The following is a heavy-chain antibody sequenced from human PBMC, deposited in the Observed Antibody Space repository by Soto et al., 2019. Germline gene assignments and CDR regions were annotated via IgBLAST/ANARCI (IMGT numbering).Heavy chain of an antibody. CDR3: ARGRQVWVY. Sequence: QVQLQQWGAGLLKPSETLSLTCAVYGGSFSGYYWSWIRQPPGKGLEWIGEINHSGSTNYNPSLKRRVAISVDTSKIQFSLKLSSVTAADTAVYYWARGRQVWVYWGQGTLVTVSS. CDR2: INHSGST. CDR1: GGSFSGYY. D-gene: IGHD3-16*01. V-gene: IGHV4-34*01. J-gene: IGHJ4*02.